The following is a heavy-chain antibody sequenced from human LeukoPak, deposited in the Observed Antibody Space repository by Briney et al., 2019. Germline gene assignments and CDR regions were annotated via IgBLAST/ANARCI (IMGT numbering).Heavy chain of an antibody. CDR1: GYTFTGYY. D-gene: IGHD3-22*01. CDR2: INPNSGGT. Sequence: ASVKVSCKASGYTFTGYYMHWVRQAPGQGLEWMGWINPNSGGTNYAQKFQGRVTMARDTSISTAYMELSRLRSDDTAVYYCARAGSPIVVITNWGQGTLVTVSS. CDR3: ARAGSPIVVITN. J-gene: IGHJ4*02. V-gene: IGHV1-2*02.